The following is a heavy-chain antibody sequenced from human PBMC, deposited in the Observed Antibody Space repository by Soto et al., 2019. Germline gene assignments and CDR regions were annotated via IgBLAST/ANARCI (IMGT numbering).Heavy chain of an antibody. J-gene: IGHJ3*01. Sequence: EVQLVKSGGGLVQPGGSLRLSCAASGFTFSTYWMTGVRQVPGKGLEWVANIKQDGSQTNYVDSVKGRFTISRDNANNSLYLQMYSLRVEDAAVYYCARDLSPKYGTYCVDAFDFWGQGTVITVSS. CDR3: ARDLSPKYGTYCVDAFDF. CDR2: IKQDGSQT. CDR1: GFTFSTYW. V-gene: IGHV3-7*05. D-gene: IGHD3-10*02.